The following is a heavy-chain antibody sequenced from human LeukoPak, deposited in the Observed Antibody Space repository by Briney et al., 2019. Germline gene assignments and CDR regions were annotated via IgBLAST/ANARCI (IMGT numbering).Heavy chain of an antibody. Sequence: GGSLRLSCTASGFTFGDYAMTWVRQAPGKGLEWVGFIASETYGGTAEYAASVKGRFTISRDDSKSIACLQMNSLKTEDTAVYYCTRDQTPYYWGQGTLVTVSS. CDR1: GFTFGDYA. V-gene: IGHV3-49*04. J-gene: IGHJ4*02. CDR3: TRDQTPYY. CDR2: IASETYGGTA.